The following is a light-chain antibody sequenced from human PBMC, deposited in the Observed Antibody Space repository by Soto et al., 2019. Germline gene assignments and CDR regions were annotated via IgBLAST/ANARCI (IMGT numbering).Light chain of an antibody. Sequence: DIQLTQSPSTLSAAVGDSVTITCRSSQKIRNLLAWYQQKPGKAPKLLIYKASTLKSGVPSRFSGSGSGTEFTLTISSLQPDDVATYYCQHYNSYSEALGQGTKVDIK. CDR3: QHYNSYSEA. CDR2: KAS. J-gene: IGKJ1*01. CDR1: QKIRNL. V-gene: IGKV1-5*03.